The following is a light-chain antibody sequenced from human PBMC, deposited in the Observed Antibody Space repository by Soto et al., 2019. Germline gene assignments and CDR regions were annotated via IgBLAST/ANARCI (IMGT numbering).Light chain of an antibody. CDR1: QRASRQY. J-gene: IGKJ1*01. Sequence: VLTQSQDTLSLSPGARATLSCRASQRASRQYLSWYQQRPDQPPRLLIYGVSMRADGIPDRFSGSESGADFTLTISSLQSEDFAVYYCQQYNNWPRTFGQGTKVDIK. CDR2: GVS. V-gene: IGKV3D-7*01. CDR3: QQYNNWPRT.